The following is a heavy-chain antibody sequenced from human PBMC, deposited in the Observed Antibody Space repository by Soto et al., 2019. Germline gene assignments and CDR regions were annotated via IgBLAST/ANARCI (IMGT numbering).Heavy chain of an antibody. CDR1: GYTFTGYY. CDR3: ARDYWSGDRYYYGMDV. Sequence: ASVKVSCKASGYTFTGYYIHWVRQAPGQRLEWMGYINPNSGGPNYAQKFQGRVTMTRDTSISTAYMELSRLRSDDTAVYFCARDYWSGDRYYYGMDVWGQGTTVTVS. D-gene: IGHD3-3*01. V-gene: IGHV1-2*02. J-gene: IGHJ6*02. CDR2: INPNSGGP.